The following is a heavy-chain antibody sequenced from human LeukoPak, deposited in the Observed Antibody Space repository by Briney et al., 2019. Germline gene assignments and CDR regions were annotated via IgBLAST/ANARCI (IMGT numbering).Heavy chain of an antibody. V-gene: IGHV4-38-2*02. CDR2: IYYSGST. CDR1: SYSISSGYY. D-gene: IGHD3-9*01. Sequence: SETLSLTCTVSSYSISSGYYWGWIRQPPGKGLEWIGSIYYSGSTYYNPSLKSRVTISVDTSKNQFSLKLRSVTAADSFFYYDASIRYFDWLLSDYYYYYMDVWGKGTTVTISS. CDR3: ASIRYFDWLLSDYYYYYMDV. J-gene: IGHJ6*03.